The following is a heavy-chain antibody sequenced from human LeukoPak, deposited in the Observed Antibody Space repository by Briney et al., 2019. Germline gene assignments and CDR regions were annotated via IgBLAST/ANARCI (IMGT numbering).Heavy chain of an antibody. D-gene: IGHD3-16*02. CDR2: IWYDGSNK. CDR1: GFTFSSYG. CDR3: ARAPIMITFGGVIDHFDY. V-gene: IGHV3-33*01. J-gene: IGHJ4*02. Sequence: PGRSLRLSCAASGFTFSSYGMHWVRQAPGKGLEWVAVIWYDGSNKYYADSVKGRFTISRDNSKNTLYLQMNSLRAEDTAVYYCARAPIMITFGGVIDHFDYWGQGTLVTVSS.